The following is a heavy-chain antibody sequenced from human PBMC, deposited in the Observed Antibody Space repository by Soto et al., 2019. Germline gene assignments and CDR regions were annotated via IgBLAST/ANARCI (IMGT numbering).Heavy chain of an antibody. J-gene: IGHJ4*02. CDR1: GGSISSSSYY. V-gene: IGHV4-39*01. CDR3: ARHVAGYSSGLDY. D-gene: IGHD6-19*01. CDR2: IYYSGST. Sequence: QLQLQESGPGRVKPSETLSLTCTVSGGSISSSSYYWGWIRQPPGKGLEWIGSIYYSGSTYYNTSLKSRVTISVDTSKNQCSLKLSSVTAADTAVYYCARHVAGYSSGLDYWGQGTLVTVSS.